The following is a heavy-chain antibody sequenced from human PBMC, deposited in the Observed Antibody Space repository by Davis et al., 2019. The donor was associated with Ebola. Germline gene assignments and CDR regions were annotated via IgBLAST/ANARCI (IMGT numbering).Heavy chain of an antibody. CDR2: IYTSGST. V-gene: IGHV4-61*02. Sequence: SETLSLTCTVSGGSVSSGSYYWSWIRQPAGKGLEWIGRIYTSGSTNYNPSLKSRVTMSIDTSKNQFSLKLSSVTAADTAVYYCARGPILTPEGLLYYFDYWGQGTLVTVSS. D-gene: IGHD3-3*01. CDR1: GGSVSSGSYY. CDR3: ARGPILTPEGLLYYFDY. J-gene: IGHJ4*02.